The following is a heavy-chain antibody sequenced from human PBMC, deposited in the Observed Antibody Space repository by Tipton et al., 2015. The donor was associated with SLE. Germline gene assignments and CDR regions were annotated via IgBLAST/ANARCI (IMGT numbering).Heavy chain of an antibody. CDR1: GGSISSYY. CDR2: IYYSGNT. J-gene: IGHJ3*02. Sequence: TLSLTCTVSGGSISSYYWSWIRQPPGKGLEWIGHIYYSGNTNYNPSPKSRVTISEDTSTNQFSLRLSSVTAADTAVYYCARVLLSTLGAVDIWGQGTMVTVSS. D-gene: IGHD2-15*01. V-gene: IGHV4-59*08. CDR3: ARVLLSTLGAVDI.